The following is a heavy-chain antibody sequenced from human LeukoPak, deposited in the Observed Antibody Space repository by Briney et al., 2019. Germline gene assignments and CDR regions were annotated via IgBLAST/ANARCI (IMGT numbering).Heavy chain of an antibody. CDR1: GASISDYY. CDR2: IYYSGST. CDR3: ARLYCSSTSCPFYYYYGMDV. D-gene: IGHD2-2*01. J-gene: IGHJ6*02. V-gene: IGHV4-31*03. Sequence: SETLSLTCIVSGASISDYYWSWIRQHPGKGLEWIGYIYYSGSTYYNPSLKSRVTISVDTSKNQFSLKLSSVTAADTAVYYCARLYCSSTSCPFYYYYGMDVWGQGTTVTVSS.